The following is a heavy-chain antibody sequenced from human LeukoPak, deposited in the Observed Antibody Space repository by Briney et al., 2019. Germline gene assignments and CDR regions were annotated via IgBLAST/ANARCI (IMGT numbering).Heavy chain of an antibody. J-gene: IGHJ4*02. CDR1: RFTFSSYA. V-gene: IGHV3-23*01. CDR2: ISATDGST. D-gene: IGHD6-13*01. CDR3: AKDYSSSWGWDYFDY. Sequence: GGSLRLSCAASRFTFSSYAMSWVRQAPGKGLEWVSVISATDGSTYYADSVKGRFTISRDNSKNTLYLQMNSLRAEDTAVYYCAKDYSSSWGWDYFDYWGQGTLVTVSS.